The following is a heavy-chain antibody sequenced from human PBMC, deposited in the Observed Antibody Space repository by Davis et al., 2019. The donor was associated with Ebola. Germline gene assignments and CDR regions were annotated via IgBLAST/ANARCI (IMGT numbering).Heavy chain of an antibody. CDR3: ARDWYDFWSGSYYYYYGMDV. J-gene: IGHJ6*02. D-gene: IGHD3-3*01. Sequence: ESLKISCASSGFTFSSHWMHWVRHVPGKGQEWVSIMTGDASKTMYADSVKGRFTISRDNAKNSLYLQMNSLRSEDTAVYYCARDWYDFWSGSYYYYYGMDVWGQGTTVTVSS. CDR1: GFTFSSHW. CDR2: MTGDASKT. V-gene: IGHV3-74*03.